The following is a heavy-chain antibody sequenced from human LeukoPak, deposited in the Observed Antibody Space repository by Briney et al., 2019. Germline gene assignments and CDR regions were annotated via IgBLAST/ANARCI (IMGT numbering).Heavy chain of an antibody. CDR3: ARGLRADGGKSYYFDY. CDR2: MNPNRGNT. CDR1: GYTFTSYD. D-gene: IGHD2-15*01. J-gene: IGHJ4*02. V-gene: IGHV1-8*01. Sequence: ASVKVSCKASGYTFTSYDINWVRQATGQGLEWMGWMNPNRGNTGYAQKFQGRVTMTRNTSISTAYMELSSLRSEDTAVYYCARGLRADGGKSYYFDYWGPGTLVTVSS.